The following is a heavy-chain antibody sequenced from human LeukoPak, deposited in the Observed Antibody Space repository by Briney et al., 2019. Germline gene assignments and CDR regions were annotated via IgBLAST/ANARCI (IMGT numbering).Heavy chain of an antibody. Sequence: GGSLTLSCAASGFTVSDYGLTWVRQAPGKSLQWVSSIRVGSVNTYYADSVKGRFTITRDNPGNTLFLRMNSLRVEDTAVYYCVRAPSGLIKGSYDVWGQGTMVTVSS. D-gene: IGHD3-10*01. CDR3: VRAPSGLIKGSYDV. J-gene: IGHJ3*01. V-gene: IGHV3-23*01. CDR1: GFTVSDYG. CDR2: IRVGSVNT.